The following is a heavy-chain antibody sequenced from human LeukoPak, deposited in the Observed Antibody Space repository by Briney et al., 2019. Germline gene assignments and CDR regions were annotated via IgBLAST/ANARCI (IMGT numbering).Heavy chain of an antibody. J-gene: IGHJ5*02. CDR3: ARGMGRSFFRWFDP. CDR1: GYTFTSYD. CDR2: MNPNSGNT. D-gene: IGHD2/OR15-2a*01. V-gene: IGHV1-8*01. Sequence: ASVKVSCKASGYTFTSYDINWVRQATGQGLEWMGWMNPNSGNTGYAQKFQGRVTMTRNTSISTAYMELSSLRPEDTAVYYCARGMGRSFFRWFDPWGQGTLVTVSS.